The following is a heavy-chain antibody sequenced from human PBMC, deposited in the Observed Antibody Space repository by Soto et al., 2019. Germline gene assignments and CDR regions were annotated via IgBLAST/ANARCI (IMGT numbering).Heavy chain of an antibody. CDR1: GGTFSSYA. D-gene: IGHD3-22*01. J-gene: IGHJ4*02. CDR3: ARTVFDYDSSGYYGTFDY. Sequence: QVQLVQSGAEVKKPGSSVKVSCKASGGTFSSYAISWVRQAPGQGLEWMGGIIPIFGTANYARKFQGRVTITADAATRTAYMELSSLRSEDTAVYYFARTVFDYDSSGYYGTFDYWCQGTLVTVSS. V-gene: IGHV1-69*01. CDR2: IIPIFGTA.